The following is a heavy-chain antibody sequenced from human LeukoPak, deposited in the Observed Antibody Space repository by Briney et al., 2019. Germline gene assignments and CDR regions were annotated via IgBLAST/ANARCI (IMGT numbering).Heavy chain of an antibody. Sequence: GGSLRLTCSASGFTFSTYAMHWVRQAPGKGLEYVSAISSNGGSTYYADSVKGRFTISRDNSKNSLYLQMNSLRAEDTAVYYCASGRYSNYFDYWGQGTLVTVSS. D-gene: IGHD4-11*01. CDR3: ASGRYSNYFDY. CDR1: GFTFSTYA. V-gene: IGHV3-64*04. CDR2: ISSNGGST. J-gene: IGHJ4*02.